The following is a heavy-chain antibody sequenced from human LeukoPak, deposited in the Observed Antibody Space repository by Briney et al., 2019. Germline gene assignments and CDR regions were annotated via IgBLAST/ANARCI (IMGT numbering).Heavy chain of an antibody. Sequence: SVKVSCKASGGTFSSYAISWVRQAPGQGLEWMGGIIPIFGTANYAQKFQGRVTITTDESTSTAYMELSSLRSEDTAVYYCARVGYFWSVYYYYYYMDVWGKGTTVTVSS. D-gene: IGHD3-3*01. V-gene: IGHV1-69*05. CDR2: IIPIFGTA. CDR3: ARVGYFWSVYYYYYYMDV. J-gene: IGHJ6*03. CDR1: GGTFSSYA.